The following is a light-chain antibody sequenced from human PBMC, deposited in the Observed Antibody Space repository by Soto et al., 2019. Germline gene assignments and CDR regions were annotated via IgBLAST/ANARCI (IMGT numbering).Light chain of an antibody. V-gene: IGLV2-14*01. J-gene: IGLJ1*01. CDR1: SSDVGGYNY. CDR3: SSYTSSSTLYV. Sequence: VLTQPASVSGSPGQSITISCTGTSSDVGGYNYVSWYQQHPGKAPKLMIYDVSNRPSGVANRFSGSKSGNTASLTISGLQAEDEADYYCSSYTSSSTLYVFGTGTKVT. CDR2: DVS.